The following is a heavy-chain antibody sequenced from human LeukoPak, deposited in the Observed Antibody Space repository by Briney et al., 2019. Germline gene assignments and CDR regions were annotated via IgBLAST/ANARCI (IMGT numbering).Heavy chain of an antibody. CDR1: GFTFSSGA. CDR2: ISGSGDGT. Sequence: WGTLSLSCSASGFTFSSGAICWVVQDPPLGLLGVPGISGSGDGTYSADSVKGRFTISRDNSKNTLYLQMNSLRVEDTAFYYCAKTRSVVVAAAINYWGQGTLVTVSS. V-gene: IGHV3-23*01. CDR3: AKTRSVVVAAAINY. J-gene: IGHJ4*02. D-gene: IGHD2-15*01.